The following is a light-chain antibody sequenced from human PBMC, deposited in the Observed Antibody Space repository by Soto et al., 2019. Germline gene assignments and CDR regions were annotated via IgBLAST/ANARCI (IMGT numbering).Light chain of an antibody. CDR3: SSYTSSSSTFYV. V-gene: IGLV2-14*01. J-gene: IGLJ1*01. Sequence: QSALTQPACVSGSPGQSITISCTGTSSDVGGYNYVSWYQQHPGKAPKLMIYEVSSRPSGVSNRFSGSKSGSTASLTISGLQAEDEADYYCSSYTSSSSTFYVFGTGTKLTVL. CDR2: EVS. CDR1: SSDVGGYNY.